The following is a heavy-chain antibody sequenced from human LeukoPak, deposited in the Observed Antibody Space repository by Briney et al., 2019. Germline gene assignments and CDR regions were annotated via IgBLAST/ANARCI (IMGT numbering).Heavy chain of an antibody. CDR2: IYYSGST. D-gene: IGHD1-26*01. CDR3: ARDGRYGGYLSRGPDY. CDR1: GGSISSGGYY. J-gene: IGHJ4*02. V-gene: IGHV4-31*03. Sequence: PSETLSLTCTVSGGSISSGGYYWSWIRQHPGKGLEWIGYIYYSGSTYYNPSLKSRVTISVDTSKNQFSLKLSSVTAADTAVYYCARDGRYGGYLSRGPDYWGQGTLVTVSS.